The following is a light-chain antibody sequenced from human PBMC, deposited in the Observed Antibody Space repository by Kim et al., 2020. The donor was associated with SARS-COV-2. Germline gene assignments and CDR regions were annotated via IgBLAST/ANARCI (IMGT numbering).Light chain of an antibody. Sequence: GRPIPLTCPGCRRGIGGYYYVSWFQQRPGKAPKLLIYEVSKRPSGISNCFSGSKSGNTASLTISGLQAEDEADYYCSSYTTSGTWVFGGGTQLTVL. CDR3: SSYTTSGTWV. J-gene: IGLJ3*02. V-gene: IGLV2-14*01. CDR1: RRGIGGYYY. CDR2: EVS.